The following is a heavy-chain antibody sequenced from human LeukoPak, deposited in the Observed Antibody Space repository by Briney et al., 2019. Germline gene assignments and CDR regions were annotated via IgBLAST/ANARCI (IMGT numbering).Heavy chain of an antibody. D-gene: IGHD2-15*01. CDR1: GLTFSSHS. J-gene: IGHJ4*02. CDR3: ARVDCSGGSCYSFDY. V-gene: IGHV3-48*02. Sequence: GGSLRLSCAASGLTFSSHSMNWVRQAPGKGLEWVSYISSGSSTIYYADSVKGRFTISRDNAKNSLYLQMNSLRDEDTAVYYCARVDCSGGSCYSFDYWGQGTLVTVSS. CDR2: ISSGSSTI.